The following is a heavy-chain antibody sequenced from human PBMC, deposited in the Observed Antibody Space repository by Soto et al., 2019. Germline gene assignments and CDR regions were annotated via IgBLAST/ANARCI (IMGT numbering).Heavy chain of an antibody. CDR3: ARGRYGDYYYYGMDV. CDR1: GYTFTSYY. Sequence: QVQLVQSGAEVKKPGASVKVSCKASGYTFTSYYMHWVRQAPGQGLEWMGIINPSGGSTSYAQKFQGRVTMTRDTSTSTVYMELSSRRSEDTAVYYCARGRYGDYYYYGMDVWGQRTTVTVSS. J-gene: IGHJ6*02. D-gene: IGHD4-17*01. V-gene: IGHV1-46*01. CDR2: INPSGGST.